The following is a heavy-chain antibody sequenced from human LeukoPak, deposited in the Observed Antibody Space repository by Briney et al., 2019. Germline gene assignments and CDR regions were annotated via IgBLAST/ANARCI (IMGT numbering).Heavy chain of an antibody. V-gene: IGHV3-48*04. D-gene: IGHD6-19*01. CDR1: GFTFSSYS. CDR2: ISSSSSTI. CDR3: ARELSYSSGWYGVGFDY. Sequence: GGSLRLSCAASGFTFSSYSMNWVRQAPGKGLEWVSYISSSSSTIYNADSVKGRFTISRDNAKNSLYLQMNSLRAEDTAVYYCARELSYSSGWYGVGFDYWGQGTLVTVSS. J-gene: IGHJ4*02.